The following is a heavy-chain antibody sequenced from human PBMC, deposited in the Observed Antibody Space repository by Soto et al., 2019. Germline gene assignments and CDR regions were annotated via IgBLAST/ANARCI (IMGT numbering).Heavy chain of an antibody. J-gene: IGHJ6*02. CDR3: ARDPYHVLMVNAPNLYGMDV. Sequence: QVQLVQSGAELKKPGASVKVSCKASGSTFTTYDISWVRQAPGQGLEWMGRISTYNGNTNYPQSLQGRLTMTTDTSTSTAYMELRSLKSDDTAVYYCARDPYHVLMVNAPNLYGMDVWGQGTTVTVSS. D-gene: IGHD2-8*01. CDR2: ISTYNGNT. CDR1: GSTFTTYD. V-gene: IGHV1-18*01.